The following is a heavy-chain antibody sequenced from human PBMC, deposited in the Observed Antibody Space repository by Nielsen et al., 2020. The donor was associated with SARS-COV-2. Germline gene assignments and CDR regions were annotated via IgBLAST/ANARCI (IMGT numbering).Heavy chain of an antibody. CDR3: AKDFLGAPEYYFDY. CDR1: GFTFDDYA. Sequence: SLKISCAASGFTFDDYAMHWVRQAPGKGLEWVSGISWNSGSIGYADSVKGRFTISRDNAKNSLYLQMNILRAEDTALYYCAKDFLGAPEYYFDYWGQGTLVTVSS. V-gene: IGHV3-9*01. CDR2: ISWNSGSI. D-gene: IGHD2/OR15-2a*01. J-gene: IGHJ4*02.